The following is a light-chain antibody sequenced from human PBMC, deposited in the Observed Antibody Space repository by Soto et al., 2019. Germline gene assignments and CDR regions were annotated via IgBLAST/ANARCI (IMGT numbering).Light chain of an antibody. CDR1: SSNIGAGYD. CDR2: NTN. J-gene: IGLJ3*02. CDR3: HSYDTYLGGSV. V-gene: IGLV1-40*01. Sequence: QSVLTQPPSLSGAPGLRITISCSGNSSNIGAGYDVHWYQQLPGTVPRPLIYNTNNRHSGVPDRFSASRSGTSASLAITGLRPEDEAEYYCHSYDTYLGGSVFGGGTKLTVL.